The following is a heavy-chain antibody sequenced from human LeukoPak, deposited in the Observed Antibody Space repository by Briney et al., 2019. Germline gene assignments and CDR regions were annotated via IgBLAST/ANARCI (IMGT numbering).Heavy chain of an antibody. V-gene: IGHV1-18*01. D-gene: IGHD6-19*01. CDR2: ISAYNGNT. Sequence: GASVKVSCKASGYTFTSYGISWVRQAPGQGLEWMGWISAYNGNTNYAQKLQGRVTMTTDTSTSTAYMELRSLRSDDTAVYYCARVGSGWYGYYYYGMDVWGQGTTATVSS. CDR1: GYTFTSYG. CDR3: ARVGSGWYGYYYYGMDV. J-gene: IGHJ6*02.